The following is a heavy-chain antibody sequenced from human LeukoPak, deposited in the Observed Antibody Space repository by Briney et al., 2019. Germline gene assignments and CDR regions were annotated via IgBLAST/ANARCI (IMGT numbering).Heavy chain of an antibody. D-gene: IGHD1-26*01. J-gene: IGHJ4*02. V-gene: IGHV3-74*01. CDR1: GIIVSTFC. CDR2: INTDGSAT. Sequence: PGGSLRLSCAASGIIVSTFCMHWVRQAPGEGLVWGSRINTDGSATNYADSVEGRFTISRDNAKTMLYLQMNDLRAENTAVYYCVTDRYSDSAFGDWGQGTLVTVSS. CDR3: VTDRYSDSAFGD.